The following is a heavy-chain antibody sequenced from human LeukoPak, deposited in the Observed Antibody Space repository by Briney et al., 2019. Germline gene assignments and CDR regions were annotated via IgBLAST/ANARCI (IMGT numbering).Heavy chain of an antibody. Sequence: TGGSLRLSCEASGFTFTTYSMTWVRQAPGKGLEWVSIISSGSSAIFSADALKGRFTISRDDAKNLLYLDMNSLRAEDTAVYYCARGHTAVTRHFDFWGQGTLATVSS. CDR1: GFTFTTYS. CDR3: ARGHTAVTRHFDF. CDR2: ISSGSSAI. J-gene: IGHJ4*02. V-gene: IGHV3-21*01. D-gene: IGHD4-17*01.